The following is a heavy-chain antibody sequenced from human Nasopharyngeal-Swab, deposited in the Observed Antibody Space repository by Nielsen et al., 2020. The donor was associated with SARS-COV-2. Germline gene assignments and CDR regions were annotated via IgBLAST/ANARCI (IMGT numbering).Heavy chain of an antibody. V-gene: IGHV1-46*01. CDR3: ARDLDPATAGALDI. Sequence: ASVKVSCKASGYTFRIYYMHWVRQAPGQGLEWMGLINPSGDQTTYAQKFQGRVTMTRDTSTSTVYMELSSLRSEDTAVYYCARDLDPATAGALDIWGQGTMVTVSS. D-gene: IGHD2-2*01. J-gene: IGHJ3*02. CDR1: GYTFRIYY. CDR2: INPSGDQT.